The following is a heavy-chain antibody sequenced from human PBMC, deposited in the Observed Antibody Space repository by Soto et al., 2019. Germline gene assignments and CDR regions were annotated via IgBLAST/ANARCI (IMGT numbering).Heavy chain of an antibody. J-gene: IGHJ4*02. CDR2: INAGNGNT. CDR3: ARERWVSSGWCGGIDY. CDR1: GYTFTSYA. Sequence: QVQIVQSGAEVKKPGASVKVSCKASGYTFTSYAMHWVRQAPGQRLEWMGWINAGNGNTKYSQKFQGRVTITRDTSASTAYMELSSLRSEDTAVYYCARERWVSSGWCGGIDYWGQGSLVTVSS. D-gene: IGHD6-19*01. V-gene: IGHV1-3*01.